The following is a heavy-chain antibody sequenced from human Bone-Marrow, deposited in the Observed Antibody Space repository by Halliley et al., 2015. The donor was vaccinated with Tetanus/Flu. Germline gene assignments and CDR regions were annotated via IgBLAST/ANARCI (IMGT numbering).Heavy chain of an antibody. V-gene: IGHV4-34*01. CDR1: GESFSGYY. CDR2: INHSGST. Sequence: TLSLTCAVYGESFSGYYWNWIRQPPGKGLEWIGEINHSGSTNYNPSLKSRVTISVDTSKNQISLNLTSVTAADTAVYYCARDALKDYYGSGSNYGLDVWGRGTTVTVSS. J-gene: IGHJ6*02. D-gene: IGHD3-10*01. CDR3: ARDALKDYYGSGSNYGLDV.